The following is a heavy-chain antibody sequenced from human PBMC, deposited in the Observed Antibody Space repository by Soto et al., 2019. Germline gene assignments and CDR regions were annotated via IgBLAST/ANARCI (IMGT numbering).Heavy chain of an antibody. J-gene: IGHJ4*02. D-gene: IGHD3-3*01. CDR3: ARDLKSYNFWSGYYTEDY. CDR1: GFTFSSYA. V-gene: IGHV3-30-3*01. Sequence: GGSLRLSCAASGFTFSSYAMHWVRQAPGKGLEWVAVISYDGSNKYYADSVKGRFTISRDNSKNTLYLQMNSLRAEDTAVYYCARDLKSYNFWSGYYTEDYWGQGTLVTVSS. CDR2: ISYDGSNK.